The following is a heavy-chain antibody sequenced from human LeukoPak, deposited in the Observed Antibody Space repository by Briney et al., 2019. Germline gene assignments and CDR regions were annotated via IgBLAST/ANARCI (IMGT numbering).Heavy chain of an antibody. Sequence: GRSLRLSCAASGFTFSSYAMHWVRQAPGKGLEWVAVISYDGCNKYYANSVKRRFTISRDNSKNTLYLQMNSLRAEDTAVYYCARLVVTVYDAFDIWGQGTMVTVSS. V-gene: IGHV3-30-3*01. D-gene: IGHD2-21*02. J-gene: IGHJ3*02. CDR2: ISYDGCNK. CDR3: ARLVVTVYDAFDI. CDR1: GFTFSSYA.